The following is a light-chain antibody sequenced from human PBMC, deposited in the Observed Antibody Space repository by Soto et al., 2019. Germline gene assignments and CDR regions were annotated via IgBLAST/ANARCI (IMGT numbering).Light chain of an antibody. V-gene: IGLV1-40*01. CDR2: GNS. J-gene: IGLJ2*01. CDR3: QSYDSSLRNVI. CDR1: SSNIGANYD. Sequence: QSVLTQPPSVSGAPGQGVTISCTGGSSNIGANYDVHWYQQLPGTAPKVLIYGNSNRPSGVPDRFSGSKSGTSASLAITGLQVEDEADYYCQSYDSSLRNVIVGGGTKVTVL.